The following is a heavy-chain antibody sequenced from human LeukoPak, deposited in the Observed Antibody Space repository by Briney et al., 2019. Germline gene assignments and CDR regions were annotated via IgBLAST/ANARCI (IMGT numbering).Heavy chain of an antibody. CDR1: GYSFSGYY. D-gene: IGHD6-13*01. V-gene: IGHV1-2*02. CDR2: INPNSGGT. Sequence: ASVKVSRKASGYSFSGYYMHWVRQAPGQGLEWMGWINPNSGGTNYAQKFQGRVTMTRDTSISTAYMELSRLRSDDTAGYYCARGYPLATTAAGTYFQHWGQGTLVTVSS. CDR3: ARGYPLATTAAGTYFQH. J-gene: IGHJ1*01.